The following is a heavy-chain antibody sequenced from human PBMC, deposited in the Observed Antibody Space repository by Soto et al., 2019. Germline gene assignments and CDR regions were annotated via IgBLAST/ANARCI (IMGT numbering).Heavy chain of an antibody. CDR1: GCTFSSYS. D-gene: IGHD2-15*01. Sequence: EVQLVESGGGLVQPGGSLRLSCAASGCTFSSYSMNCFRQAPGKGLEWVSYIGRGRTTIYYADSEKGRFTISRDNANNSLYLQMNSLRAEDTTIYYCARDPGYCSGGSCYVSFDYWGQGTLVTVSS. CDR2: IGRGRTTI. V-gene: IGHV3-48*01. J-gene: IGHJ4*02. CDR3: ARDPGYCSGGSCYVSFDY.